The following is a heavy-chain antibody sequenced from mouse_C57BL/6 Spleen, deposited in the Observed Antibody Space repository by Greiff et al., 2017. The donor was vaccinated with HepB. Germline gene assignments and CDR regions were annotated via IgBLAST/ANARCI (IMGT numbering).Heavy chain of an antibody. CDR2: IYPGSGNT. CDR1: GYSFTSYY. J-gene: IGHJ2*01. D-gene: IGHD2-5*01. V-gene: IGHV1-66*01. CDR3: ARSYSNWGNYFDY. Sequence: QVQLKESGPELVKPGASVKISCKASGYSFTSYYIHWVKQRPGQGLEWIGWIYPGSGNTKYNEKFKGKATLTADTSSSTAYMQLSSLTSEDSAVYYCARSYSNWGNYFDYWGQGTTLTVSS.